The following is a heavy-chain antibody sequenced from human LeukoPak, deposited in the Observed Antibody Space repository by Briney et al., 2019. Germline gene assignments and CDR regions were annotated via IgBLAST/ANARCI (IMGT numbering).Heavy chain of an antibody. CDR3: ARDREQWLVAWWFDP. CDR2: ISYDGSNK. V-gene: IGHV3-30*03. D-gene: IGHD6-19*01. Sequence: GGSLRLSCAASGFTFSSYSMNWVRQAPGKGLEWVAVISYDGSNKYYADSVKGRFTISRDNSKNTLYLQMNSLRAEDTAVYYCARDREQWLVAWWFDPWGQGTLVTVSS. J-gene: IGHJ5*02. CDR1: GFTFSSYS.